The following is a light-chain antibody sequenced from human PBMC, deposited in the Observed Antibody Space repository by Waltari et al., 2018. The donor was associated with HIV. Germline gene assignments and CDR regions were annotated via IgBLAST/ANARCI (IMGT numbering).Light chain of an antibody. V-gene: IGLV2-14*01. CDR1: SSDVGDYNY. Sequence: QSALTQPASVSGSPGQSITISCTGTSSDVGDYNYVSWYQQPPGKAPKLIIYDVSNRPSGVAKRFSGSKSGNTASLTISGLQTEDEADYYCSSYTSSSTRVFGTGTKVTVL. CDR2: DVS. CDR3: SSYTSSSTRV. J-gene: IGLJ1*01.